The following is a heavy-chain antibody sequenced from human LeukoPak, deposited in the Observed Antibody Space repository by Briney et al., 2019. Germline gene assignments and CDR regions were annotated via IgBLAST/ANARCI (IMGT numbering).Heavy chain of an antibody. D-gene: IGHD5-18*01. J-gene: IGHJ4*02. CDR2: IYPGDSDT. CDR3: ARHLGTAMVSPLGY. Sequence: RPGESLQISCKGSGYSFTSYWIGWVRQLPGKGLEWMGIIYPGDSDTRYSPSFQDQVTFSADKSISTAYLQWSSLKASDTAMYYCARHLGTAMVSPLGYWGQGTLVTVSS. V-gene: IGHV5-51*01. CDR1: GYSFTSYW.